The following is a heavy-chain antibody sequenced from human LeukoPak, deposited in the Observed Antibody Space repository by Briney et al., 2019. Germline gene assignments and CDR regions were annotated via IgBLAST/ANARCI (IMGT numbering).Heavy chain of an antibody. CDR2: IYYSGST. V-gene: IGHV4-31*03. CDR3: ARDKGVTASAFDI. J-gene: IGHJ3*02. D-gene: IGHD2-21*02. CDR1: GGSISSGGYY. Sequence: PSQTLSLTCTVSGGSISSGGYYWSWIRQHPGKGLEWIGYIYYSGSTYYNPSLKSRVTISVDTSKNQFSLKLSSVTAADTAVYYCARDKGVTASAFDIRGQGTMVTVSS.